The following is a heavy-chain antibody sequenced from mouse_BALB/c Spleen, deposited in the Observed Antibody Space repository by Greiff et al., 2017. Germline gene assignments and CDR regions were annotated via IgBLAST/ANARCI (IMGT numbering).Heavy chain of an antibody. V-gene: IGHV1-4*02. CDR1: GYTFTSYT. J-gene: IGHJ4*01. CDR2: INPSSGYT. D-gene: IGHD2-3*01. CDR3: ARIYGDGYYDYAMDD. Sequence: VQLKQSAAELARPGASVKLSCKASGYTFTSYTMHWVKQRPGQGLEWFGYINPSSGYTEYNQKFKDKTTLTADKSSSTAYMQLSSLTSEDSAVYYCARIYGDGYYDYAMDDWGQGTSVTVSS.